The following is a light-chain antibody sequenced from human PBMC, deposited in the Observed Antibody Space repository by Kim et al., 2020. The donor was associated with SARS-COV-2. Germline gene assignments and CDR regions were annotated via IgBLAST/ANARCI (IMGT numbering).Light chain of an antibody. Sequence: GSSVKLTWTLSSGDSSYDITWHQQQPEKGPRYLMKLNSDGSHIKGDGIPDRFSGSSAGAERYLTISSPQSEDEADYYCHTWATAIVFGGGTQLTVL. V-gene: IGLV4-69*01. CDR2: LNSDGSH. CDR1: SGDSSYD. CDR3: HTWATAIV. J-gene: IGLJ7*01.